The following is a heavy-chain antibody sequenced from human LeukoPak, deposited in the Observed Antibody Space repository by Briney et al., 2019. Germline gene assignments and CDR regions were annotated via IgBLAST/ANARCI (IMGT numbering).Heavy chain of an antibody. J-gene: IGHJ4*02. CDR2: IFSTGAT. V-gene: IGHV4-59*11. CDR3: ARFSTRFGSGCTEASCYVHY. Sequence: SETLSLTCTVSDGSISGHYWTWIRLPPGKGLELLGHIFSTGATHYNPSLRGRVTLSIDTSKNQFSLTLTSVNVEDTAVYYCARFSTRFGSGCTEASCYVHYWGQGTQVTVS. D-gene: IGHD2-2*01. CDR1: DGSISGHY.